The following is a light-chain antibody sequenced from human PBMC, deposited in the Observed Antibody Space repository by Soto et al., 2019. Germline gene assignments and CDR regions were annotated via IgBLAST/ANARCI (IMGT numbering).Light chain of an antibody. CDR1: QSVDSNY. Sequence: EIVLTQSPGTLSLSPGERATLSCRASQSVDSNYLAWYQQKPGQAPRLLIYGASRRATGIPDRFSGGGSGTDFTLTSSRLEPEEFAVYYCQQYSSGMFGQGTKVEIK. V-gene: IGKV3-20*01. CDR2: GAS. CDR3: QQYSSGM. J-gene: IGKJ1*01.